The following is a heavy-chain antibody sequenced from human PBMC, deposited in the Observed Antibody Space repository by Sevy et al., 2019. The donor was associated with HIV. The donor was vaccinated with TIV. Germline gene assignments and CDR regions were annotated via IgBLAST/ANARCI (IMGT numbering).Heavy chain of an antibody. CDR2: IYYSGST. CDR1: GDSISSTSFY. V-gene: IGHV4-39*01. D-gene: IGHD6-13*01. Sequence: SETLSLTCTVSGDSISSTSFYWGWIRQPPGKGLEWIGGIYYSGSTFYNPSLKSRVTISVDTSKNQFSLKLSSVTAADTAVNYCARRVGYGQYTFDNWGQGTLVTVSS. J-gene: IGHJ4*02. CDR3: ARRVGYGQYTFDN.